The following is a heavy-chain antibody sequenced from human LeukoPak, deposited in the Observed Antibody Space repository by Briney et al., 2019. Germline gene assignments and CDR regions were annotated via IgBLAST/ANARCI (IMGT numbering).Heavy chain of an antibody. CDR1: GFTVSSNY. J-gene: IGHJ6*03. V-gene: IGHV3-53*01. D-gene: IGHD2-2*01. CDR3: ARRTRSIRYYYYMDV. Sequence: PGGSLRLSCAASGFTVSSNYMRWVRQAPGKGLEWVSVIYSGGSTYYADSVKGRFTISRDNSKNTLYLQMNSLRAEDTAVYYCARRTRSIRYYYYMDVWGKGTTVTVSS. CDR2: IYSGGST.